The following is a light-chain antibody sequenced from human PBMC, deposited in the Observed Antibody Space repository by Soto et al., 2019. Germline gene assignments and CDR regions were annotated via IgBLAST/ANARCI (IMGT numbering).Light chain of an antibody. Sequence: QSVLTQPPSVSAAPGQRVTISCSGSGSNIGSNYLSWYQQLPGTAPKLLLYDNDKRPSGIPARFSASKSGTSATLDITGLQTGDEAYYYCGTWDSSLNVWMLGGGTKLTVL. CDR1: GSNIGSNY. V-gene: IGLV1-51*01. J-gene: IGLJ3*02. CDR2: DND. CDR3: GTWDSSLNVWM.